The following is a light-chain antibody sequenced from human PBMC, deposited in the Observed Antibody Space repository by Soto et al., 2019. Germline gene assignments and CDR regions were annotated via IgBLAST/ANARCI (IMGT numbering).Light chain of an antibody. J-gene: IGLJ2*01. CDR2: YND. CDR3: QSYDSSLSGHVV. Sequence: QSVLTQPPSESGAPGQRVTISCPGSSSNLGSGFDVQWYQQLPGAAPKLLIYYNDNRPSGVPDRFSGSKSGTSASLAITGLQADDEADYYCQSYDSSLSGHVVFGGGTQLTVL. CDR1: SSNLGSGFD. V-gene: IGLV1-40*01.